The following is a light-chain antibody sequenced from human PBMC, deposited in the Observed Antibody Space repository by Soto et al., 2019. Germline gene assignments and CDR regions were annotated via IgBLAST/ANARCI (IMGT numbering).Light chain of an antibody. V-gene: IGKV3-15*01. CDR2: GAS. J-gene: IGKJ2*01. CDR3: LQYNDWHQKQYT. Sequence: EIVMTQSPATLSVSPGERVTLSCRASQSVSSDLAWYQYKPGQAPRLLIYGASTRATGTPARFSGSGSGTEFSLSISSLQSEDFAVYYCLQYNDWHQKQYTFGQGTKLEIK. CDR1: QSVSSD.